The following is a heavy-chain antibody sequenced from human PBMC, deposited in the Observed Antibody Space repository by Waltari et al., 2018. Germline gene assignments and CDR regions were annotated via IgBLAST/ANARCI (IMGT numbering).Heavy chain of an antibody. Sequence: QVQLVQSGAEVKKPGASVKVSCKASGYTFTSYAMHWVRQAPGQRLEWMGWINAGNGNKKYSQKFQGSVTITRDTSASTAYMELSSLRSEDTAVYYCARSVVPAAMFDYWGQGTLVTVSS. CDR3: ARSVVPAAMFDY. D-gene: IGHD2-2*01. CDR2: INAGNGNK. J-gene: IGHJ4*02. V-gene: IGHV1-3*01. CDR1: GYTFTSYA.